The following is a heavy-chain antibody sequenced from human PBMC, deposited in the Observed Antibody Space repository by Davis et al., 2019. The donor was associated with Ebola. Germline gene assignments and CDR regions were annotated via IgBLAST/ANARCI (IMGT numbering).Heavy chain of an antibody. CDR1: GYSFTSYW. D-gene: IGHD2-8*02. CDR3: ASLRRTITGMDDAFDI. CDR2: IYTGDPDT. Sequence: GESLKISCKGSGYSFTSYWIGWMRQMPGKGLEWMGIIYTGDPDTRYNPSFRGRVTISADKSIKTAFLQWSSLRASDTAMYYCASLRRTITGMDDAFDIWGQGTMVTVSS. J-gene: IGHJ3*02. V-gene: IGHV5-51*01.